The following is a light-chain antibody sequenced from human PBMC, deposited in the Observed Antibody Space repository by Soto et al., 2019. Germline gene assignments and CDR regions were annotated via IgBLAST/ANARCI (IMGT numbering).Light chain of an antibody. V-gene: IGKV3-20*01. J-gene: IGKJ5*01. Sequence: EIVLTQSPGTLSLSPGERVTLSCRASQSVTTNYLAWYQQKLGQAPRLLIYGASSRATGIPDRFSGSGSGTAFTLTITRLEPEDFAVYYCHHYDYGRDTVGQGARLEIK. CDR3: HHYDYGRDT. CDR2: GAS. CDR1: QSVTTNY.